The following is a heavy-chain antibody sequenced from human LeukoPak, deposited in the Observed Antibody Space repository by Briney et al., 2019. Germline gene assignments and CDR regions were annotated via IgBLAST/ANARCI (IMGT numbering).Heavy chain of an antibody. J-gene: IGHJ4*02. CDR2: FSCNGGST. Sequence: GGSLRLSCAASGFTFSSYAMLWVRQAPGEGLEYVSAFSCNGGSTYYGNSVKGRFTISRDNSKSTLYLQRGSLRAKDMAVYYCARVGSGSYYYWGQGTLVTVSS. CDR3: ARVGSGSYYY. V-gene: IGHV3-64*01. CDR1: GFTFSSYA. D-gene: IGHD3-10*01.